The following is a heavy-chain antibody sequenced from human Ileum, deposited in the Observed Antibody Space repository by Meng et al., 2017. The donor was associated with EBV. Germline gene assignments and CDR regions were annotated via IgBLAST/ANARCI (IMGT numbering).Heavy chain of an antibody. CDR1: GGSISSYY. D-gene: IGHD2-15*01. Sequence: QVQWQESGPGLVKPSETLSLTCTVSGGSISSYYWSWIRQPPGKGLEWIGYIYYSGSTNYNPSLKSRVTISVDTSKNQFSLNLSSVTAADTAMYYCARGGWSLDYWGQGTLVTVSS. CDR3: ARGGWSLDY. CDR2: IYYSGST. J-gene: IGHJ4*02. V-gene: IGHV4-59*08.